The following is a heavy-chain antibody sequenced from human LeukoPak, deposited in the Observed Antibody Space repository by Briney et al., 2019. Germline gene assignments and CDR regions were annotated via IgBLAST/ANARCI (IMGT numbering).Heavy chain of an antibody. D-gene: IGHD3-22*01. Sequence: PGGSLRLSCAASGFTFSSYTMNWVRQAPGKGLEWVSTLSGSGGTIYYADSVKGRFTISRDNSKNTLYLQVNSLRAEDTAIYYCAREIDSSGYQANYFDYWGQGTLVTVSS. V-gene: IGHV3-23*01. J-gene: IGHJ4*02. CDR2: LSGSGGTI. CDR3: AREIDSSGYQANYFDY. CDR1: GFTFSSYT.